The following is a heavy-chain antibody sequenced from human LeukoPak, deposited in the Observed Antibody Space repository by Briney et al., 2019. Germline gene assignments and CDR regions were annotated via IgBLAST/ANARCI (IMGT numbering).Heavy chain of an antibody. D-gene: IGHD5-18*01. V-gene: IGHV4-39*01. J-gene: IGHJ4*02. CDR2: VSYSATT. Sequence: SETLSLTCTVSGYSISSSSYFWGWIRQPPGKGLEWIASVSYSATTSYNPSLKSRVTISLDTSKNQFSLKVNSVTAADTAVYYCARHTYSIFYFDYWGQGTLVTVSS. CDR1: GYSISSSSYF. CDR3: ARHTYSIFYFDY.